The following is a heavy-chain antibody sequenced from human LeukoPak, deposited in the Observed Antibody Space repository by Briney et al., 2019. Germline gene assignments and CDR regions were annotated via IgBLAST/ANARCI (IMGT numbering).Heavy chain of an antibody. CDR3: ARGGSSGYYYG. CDR2: LYTSGST. V-gene: IGHV4-4*07. CDR1: GGSICSYY. Sequence: PSETLSLTCTVSGGSICSYYWSWIRQPAGKGLEWIGRLYTSGSTNYNPSLKSRVTMSVDTSKNQFSLKLTSMTAADTAVYYCARGGSSGYYYGWGQGTLVTVSS. J-gene: IGHJ4*02. D-gene: IGHD3-22*01.